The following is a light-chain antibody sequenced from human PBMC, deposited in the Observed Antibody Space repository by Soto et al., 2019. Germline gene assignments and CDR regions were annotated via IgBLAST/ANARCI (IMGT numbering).Light chain of an antibody. CDR2: AAS. CDR1: QTVGSNY. CDR3: QQYLTSAQT. J-gene: IGKJ1*01. V-gene: IGKV3-20*01. Sequence: EIVLTQSPGTLSLSPGESATLSYRARQTVGSNYLAWYQQRPGQAPRLLIYAASSRATGIPDRISASGSGTDFTLTISRLEPEDFAVYYCQQYLTSAQTFGQGTKVELK.